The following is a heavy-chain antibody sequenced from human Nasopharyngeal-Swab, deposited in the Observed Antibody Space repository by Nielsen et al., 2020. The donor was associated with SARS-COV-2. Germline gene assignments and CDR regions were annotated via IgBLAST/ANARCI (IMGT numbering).Heavy chain of an antibody. D-gene: IGHD6-13*01. CDR3: AAARGYTD. Sequence: GSLKISCAASGFTFSSYAMSWVRQAPGKGLEWVSAISGSGGIAFYADSVTGRFTISRDNSKSTLYLQMNSLRAEDTAVYYCAAARGYTDWGQGTLVTVSS. V-gene: IGHV3-23*01. CDR2: ISGSGGIA. CDR1: GFTFSSYA. J-gene: IGHJ4*02.